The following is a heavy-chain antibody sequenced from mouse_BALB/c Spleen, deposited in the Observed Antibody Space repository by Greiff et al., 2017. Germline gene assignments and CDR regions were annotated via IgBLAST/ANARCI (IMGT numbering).Heavy chain of an antibody. D-gene: IGHD2-13*01. CDR1: GFNIKDTY. V-gene: IGHV14-3*02. CDR2: IDPANGNT. CDR3: ARLGYGEEGYAMDY. J-gene: IGHJ4*01. Sequence: VQLQQSGAELVKPGASVKLSCTASGFNIKDTYMHWVKQRPEQGLEWIGRIDPANGNTKYDPKFQGKATITADTSSNTAYLQLSSLTSEDTAVYYCARLGYGEEGYAMDYWGQGTSVTVSS.